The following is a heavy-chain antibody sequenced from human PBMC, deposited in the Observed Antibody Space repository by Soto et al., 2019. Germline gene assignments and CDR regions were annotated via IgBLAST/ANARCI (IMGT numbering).Heavy chain of an antibody. CDR3: ARGADDYGDRLDY. CDR2: IYSGGSR. CDR1: GFTVSNNY. V-gene: IGHV3-53*02. J-gene: IGHJ4*02. Sequence: EVQLVETGGGLIQPGGSLSLSCAASGFTVSNNYMSWVRQAPGKGLEWVSIIYSGGSRYYADYVKGRFTISRVNSQNTVYLQMSSLRAEDTAAYYCARGADDYGDRLDYWSQGTLITVYS. D-gene: IGHD4-17*01.